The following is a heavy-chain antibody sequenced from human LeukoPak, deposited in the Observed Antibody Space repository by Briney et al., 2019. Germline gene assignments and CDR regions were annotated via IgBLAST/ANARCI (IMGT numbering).Heavy chain of an antibody. CDR1: GFTFSDHY. CDR3: AREIGL. V-gene: IGHV3-72*01. J-gene: IGHJ4*02. Sequence: GGSLRLSCAASGFTFSDHYMDWVRQAPGKGLEWVGRSRNKANSYTTEYAASVKGRFTISRDDSKNSLYLQMNSLKTGDTAVYYCAREIGLWGQGTLVTVSS. CDR2: SRNKANSYTT.